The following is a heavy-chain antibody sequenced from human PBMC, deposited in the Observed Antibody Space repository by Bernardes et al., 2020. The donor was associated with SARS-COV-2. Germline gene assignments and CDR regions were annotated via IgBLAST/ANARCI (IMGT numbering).Heavy chain of an antibody. CDR2: ISGSGGST. V-gene: IGHV3-23*01. J-gene: IGHJ6*02. D-gene: IGHD3-16*02. CDR3: AKDRSSGDYVWGSYRYTGLLYWDYGMDV. Sequence: GGSLRLSCAASGFTFSSYAMSWVRQAPGKGLEWVSAISGSGGSTYYADSVKGRFTISRDNSKNTLYLQMNSLRAEDTAVYYCAKDRSSGDYVWGSYRYTGLLYWDYGMDVWGQGTTVTVSS. CDR1: GFTFSSYA.